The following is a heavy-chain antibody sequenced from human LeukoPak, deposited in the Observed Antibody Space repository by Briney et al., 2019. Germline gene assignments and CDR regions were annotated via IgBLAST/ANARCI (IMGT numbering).Heavy chain of an antibody. Sequence: ASVKVSCKAAGYTFTSYYMHWVRQAPGQGLEWRGIINPSGGSTSYTQKFQGRVTMTRDTSTSTVYMELSSLRSEDTAVYYCASGGDCSSTSCYGADSDAFDIWGQGTMVTVSS. CDR3: ASGGDCSSTSCYGADSDAFDI. D-gene: IGHD2-2*01. V-gene: IGHV1-46*01. CDR2: INPSGGST. J-gene: IGHJ3*02. CDR1: GYTFTSYY.